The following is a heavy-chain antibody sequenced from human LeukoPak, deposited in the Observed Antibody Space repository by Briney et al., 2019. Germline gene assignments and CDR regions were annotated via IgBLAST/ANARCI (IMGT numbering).Heavy chain of an antibody. CDR2: IYSGGST. CDR1: GFTVSTYY. J-gene: IGHJ4*02. CDR3: ARGLGYCASITCLLPFDY. D-gene: IGHD2-15*01. Sequence: GGSLRLSCAASGFTVSTYYMTWGRQAPGKGLECVSVIYSGGSTYYADSVKGRFTVSRDNSKNTLYLQMNSLRAEDTAMYYCARGLGYCASITCLLPFDYWGQGTLVTVSS. V-gene: IGHV3-53*01.